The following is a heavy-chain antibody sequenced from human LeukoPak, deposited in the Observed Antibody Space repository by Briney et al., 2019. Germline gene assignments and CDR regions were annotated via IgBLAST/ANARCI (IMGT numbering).Heavy chain of an antibody. CDR3: VKGGYSSGWYADY. D-gene: IGHD6-19*01. V-gene: IGHV3-64D*06. J-gene: IGHJ4*02. CDR2: ISSNGGST. Sequence: KPGGSLRLSCSASEFTFSDSAMHWVRQAPGKGLEYIAAISSNGGSTCYADSVKGRFTISRDNSKNTLYLQMSTLRAEDTALYYCVKGGYSSGWYADYWGQGALVTVSS. CDR1: EFTFSDSA.